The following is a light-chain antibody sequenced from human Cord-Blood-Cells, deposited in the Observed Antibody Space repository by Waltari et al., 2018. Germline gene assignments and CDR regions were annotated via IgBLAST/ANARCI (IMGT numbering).Light chain of an antibody. V-gene: IGKV3-15*01. Sequence: IVMTQSPATLSVSPGERATLSCRASQSVSSNLAWYQQKPGQAPRLLIYGASTRATGIPARFSGSGSGTEFTLTISSLQSEDFAVYYCQQYNNWPPTFGQGTRPEIK. J-gene: IGKJ5*01. CDR3: QQYNNWPPT. CDR1: QSVSSN. CDR2: GAS.